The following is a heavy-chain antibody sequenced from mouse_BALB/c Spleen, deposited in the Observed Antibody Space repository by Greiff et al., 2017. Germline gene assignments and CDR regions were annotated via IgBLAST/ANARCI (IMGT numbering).Heavy chain of an antibody. CDR2: IDPENGDT. CDR1: GFNIKDYY. V-gene: IGHV14-4*02. CDR3: NRYYYGSSYFDY. J-gene: IGHJ2*01. Sequence: EVQLQQSGAELVRSGASVKLSCTASGFNIKDYYMHWVKQRPEQGLEWIGWIDPENGDTEYAPKFQGKATMTADTSSNTAYLQLSSLTSEDTAVYYCNRYYYGSSYFDYWGQGTTLTVSS. D-gene: IGHD1-1*01.